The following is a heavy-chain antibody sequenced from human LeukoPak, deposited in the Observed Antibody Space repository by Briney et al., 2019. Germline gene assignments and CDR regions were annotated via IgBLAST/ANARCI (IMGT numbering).Heavy chain of an antibody. CDR3: TRHGDGYSNWFDP. J-gene: IGHJ5*02. V-gene: IGHV3-73*01. Sequence: GGSLRLSCAASGFTFSGSAIHWVRQAPGKGLEWVGRVRSRGNHFATSYDESVKGRFIISRDDSQNTPYLQINSPKTQDSAVYYCTRHGDGYSNWFDPWGQGTLVIVSS. CDR2: VRSRGNHFAT. D-gene: IGHD5-24*01. CDR1: GFTFSGSA.